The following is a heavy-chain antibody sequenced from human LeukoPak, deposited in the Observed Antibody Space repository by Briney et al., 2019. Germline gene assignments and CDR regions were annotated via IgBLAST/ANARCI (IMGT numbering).Heavy chain of an antibody. D-gene: IGHD6-19*01. CDR3: AKPGSGWYNDY. Sequence: PGRSLRLSCAASGFTFDDYAMHWVRQAPGEGLEWVSSISGGGGSTFYSDSVQGRFTISRDSSKNTLYLQMNSLTVEDTAVYYCAKPGSGWYNDYWGQGTLVTVSS. J-gene: IGHJ4*02. CDR2: ISGGGGST. CDR1: GFTFDDYA. V-gene: IGHV3-23*01.